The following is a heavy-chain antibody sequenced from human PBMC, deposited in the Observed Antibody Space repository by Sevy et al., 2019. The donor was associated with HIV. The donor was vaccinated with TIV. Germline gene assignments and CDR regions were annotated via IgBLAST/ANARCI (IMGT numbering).Heavy chain of an antibody. CDR3: ARGGSSWTGYFDY. J-gene: IGHJ4*02. V-gene: IGHV3-48*03. CDR2: ITSSGTTI. Sequence: GGSLRLSCAASGFTFSNYEINWVRQAPGKGQEWVSYITSSGTTIYYADSVKGRFTISRDNAKNSLYLQMNSLRAEDTAVYYCARGGSSWTGYFDYWGQGTLVTVSS. CDR1: GFTFSNYE. D-gene: IGHD6-13*01.